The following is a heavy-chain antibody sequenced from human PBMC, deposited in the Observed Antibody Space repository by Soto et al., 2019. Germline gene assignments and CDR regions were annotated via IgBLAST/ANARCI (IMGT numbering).Heavy chain of an antibody. V-gene: IGHV1-18*01. Sequence: ASVKVSCKASGYTFTSYGISWVRQAPGQGLEWMGWISAYNGNTNYAQKLQGRVTMTTDTSTSTAYMELRSLRSDDTAVYYCGRGGGGSYYYYYYGMDVWGQGTTVTVSS. CDR1: GYTFTSYG. CDR2: ISAYNGNT. CDR3: GRGGGGSYYYYYYGMDV. D-gene: IGHD1-26*01. J-gene: IGHJ6*02.